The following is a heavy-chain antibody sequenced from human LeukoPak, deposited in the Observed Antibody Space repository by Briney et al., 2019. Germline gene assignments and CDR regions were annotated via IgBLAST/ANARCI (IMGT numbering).Heavy chain of an antibody. D-gene: IGHD1-26*01. CDR2: ISGSGATI. Sequence: PGGSLRLSCAASEFTFSSYAMSWVRQAPGKGLEWVSVISGSGATIHYADSVKGRSTISRDNSKNTLYLQMNSLRAEDTAVYYCAKESGGSYAKFDYWGQGTLVTVSS. CDR1: EFTFSSYA. CDR3: AKESGGSYAKFDY. J-gene: IGHJ4*02. V-gene: IGHV3-23*01.